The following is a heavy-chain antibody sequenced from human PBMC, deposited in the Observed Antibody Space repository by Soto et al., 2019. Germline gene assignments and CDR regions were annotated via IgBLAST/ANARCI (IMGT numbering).Heavy chain of an antibody. J-gene: IGHJ4*02. CDR1: GGCISNYY. CDR2: IYYSGST. V-gene: IGHV4-59*08. Sequence: SDTLSRSCTVPGGCISNYYWRWIRQPPGKGLEWIGYIYYSGSTNYNPSLKSRVTISVDTSKNQFSLKLSSVTAADTAVYYCARRYGGNLDYWGQGTLVTVSS. CDR3: ARRYGGNLDY. D-gene: IGHD1-26*01.